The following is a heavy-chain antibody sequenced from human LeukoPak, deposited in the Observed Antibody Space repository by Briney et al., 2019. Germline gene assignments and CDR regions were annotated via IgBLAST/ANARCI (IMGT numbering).Heavy chain of an antibody. D-gene: IGHD3-3*01. CDR3: ARDHPAEAYYDFWSGPGAFDI. Sequence: SETLSLTCTVSGGSISSYYWSWIRQPAGKGLEWIGRIYTSGSTNYNPSLKSRVTMSVDTSKNQFSLKLSSVTAADTAVYYCARDHPAEAYYDFWSGPGAFDIWGQGTMVTVSS. V-gene: IGHV4-4*07. J-gene: IGHJ3*02. CDR2: IYTSGST. CDR1: GGSISSYY.